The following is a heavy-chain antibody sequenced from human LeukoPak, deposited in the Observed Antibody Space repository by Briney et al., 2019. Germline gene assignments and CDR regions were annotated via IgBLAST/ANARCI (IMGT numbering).Heavy chain of an antibody. D-gene: IGHD6-13*01. CDR3: TTTYSSPGAFDI. Sequence: GGSLRLTCAASGFTFSNAWMSWVRQAPGKGLEWVGRIKSKTDGGTTDYAAPVKGRFTISRDDSKNTLYLQMNSLKTEDTAVYYCTTTYSSPGAFDIWGQGTMVTVSS. J-gene: IGHJ3*02. V-gene: IGHV3-15*01. CDR2: IKSKTDGGTT. CDR1: GFTFSNAW.